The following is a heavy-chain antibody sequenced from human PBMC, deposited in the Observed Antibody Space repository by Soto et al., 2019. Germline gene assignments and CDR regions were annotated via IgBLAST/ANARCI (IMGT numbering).Heavy chain of an antibody. J-gene: IGHJ5*02. D-gene: IGHD6-13*01. Sequence: SETLSLTCTVSGGSISSGGYYWSWIRQHPGKGLEWIGYIYYSGSTYYNPSLKSRVTISVDTSKNQFSLKLSSVTAADTAVYYCARLSGSGQSWFDPWGQGTLVNVSS. CDR1: GGSISSGGYY. V-gene: IGHV4-31*03. CDR2: IYYSGST. CDR3: ARLSGSGQSWFDP.